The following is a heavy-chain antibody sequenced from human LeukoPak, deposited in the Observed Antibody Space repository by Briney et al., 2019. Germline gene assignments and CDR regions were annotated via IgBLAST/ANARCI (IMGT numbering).Heavy chain of an antibody. V-gene: IGHV4-4*02. Sequence: PSETLSLTCAVSGGSISSSNWWSWVRQPPGKGLEWIGEIYHSGSTNYNPSLKSRVTISVDKSKNQFSLKLSSVTAADTAVYYCARVSEWELLNIDYWGQGTLVTVSS. CDR2: IYHSGST. CDR1: GGSISSSNW. J-gene: IGHJ4*02. CDR3: ARVSEWELLNIDY. D-gene: IGHD1-26*01.